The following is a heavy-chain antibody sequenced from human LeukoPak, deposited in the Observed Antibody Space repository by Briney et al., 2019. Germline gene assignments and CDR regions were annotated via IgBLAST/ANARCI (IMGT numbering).Heavy chain of an antibody. Sequence: ASVKVSCKASGGTFSSYAISWVLQAPGQGLEWMGGIIPIFGTANYAQKFQGRVTITTDESTSTAYMELSSLRSEDTAVYYCARPKTGDEGAFDIWGQGTMVTVSS. V-gene: IGHV1-69*05. CDR2: IIPIFGTA. D-gene: IGHD7-27*01. J-gene: IGHJ3*02. CDR1: GGTFSSYA. CDR3: ARPKTGDEGAFDI.